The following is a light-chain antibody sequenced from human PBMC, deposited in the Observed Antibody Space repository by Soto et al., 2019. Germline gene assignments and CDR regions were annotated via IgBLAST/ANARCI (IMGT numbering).Light chain of an antibody. V-gene: IGKV1-39*01. CDR3: QQTYTTPCS. CDR2: ASS. Sequence: DIQMTQSPSSLSASVGDRVTITCRASQSISPYLNWYQHKPGKAPKLLIFASSTLHSGVPSRFSSSGSGTDFTLTISALQPEDFATYYCQQTYTTPCSFGQGTKLETK. J-gene: IGKJ2*04. CDR1: QSISPY.